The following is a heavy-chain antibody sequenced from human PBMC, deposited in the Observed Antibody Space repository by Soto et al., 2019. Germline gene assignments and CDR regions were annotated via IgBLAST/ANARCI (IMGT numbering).Heavy chain of an antibody. CDR3: ARTVVVVVASGYYYYGMDA. V-gene: IGHV1-69*13. Sequence: SVKVSCKMSAGTFNSYAISWVRQAPGQGLEWMGRLTPMFGTPSYAQRFQGRVTITADESTRTAYMEVTSLRSEDTAIYFCARTVVVVVASGYYYYGMDAWGQGTTVTVSS. J-gene: IGHJ6*02. D-gene: IGHD2-15*01. CDR2: LTPMFGTP. CDR1: AGTFNSYA.